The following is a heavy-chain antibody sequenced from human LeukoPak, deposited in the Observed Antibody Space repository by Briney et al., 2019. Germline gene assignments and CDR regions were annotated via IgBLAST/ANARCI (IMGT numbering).Heavy chain of an antibody. J-gene: IGHJ2*01. CDR3: ARETSDWYFDL. CDR2: ISYDGSNK. Sequence: GRSLRLSCAASGFTFSSYAMHWVRQAPGKGLVWVAVISYDGSNKYSADSVKGRFTISRDNSKNTLYLQMNSLRAEDTAVWYCARETSDWYFDLWGRGTLVTVSS. V-gene: IGHV3-30-3*01. CDR1: GFTFSSYA.